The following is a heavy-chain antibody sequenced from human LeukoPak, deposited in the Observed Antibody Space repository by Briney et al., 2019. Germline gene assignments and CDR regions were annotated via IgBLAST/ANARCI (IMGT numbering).Heavy chain of an antibody. CDR1: GFTFSSYA. CDR2: ISYDGSNK. Sequence: GRSLRLSCAASGFTFSSYAMHWVRQAPGKGLEWVAVISYDGSNKCYADSVKGRFTISRDNSKNTLYLQMNSLRAEDTAVYYCARGRWPGGHFDYWGQGTLVTVSS. J-gene: IGHJ4*02. V-gene: IGHV3-30-3*01. CDR3: ARGRWPGGHFDY. D-gene: IGHD4-23*01.